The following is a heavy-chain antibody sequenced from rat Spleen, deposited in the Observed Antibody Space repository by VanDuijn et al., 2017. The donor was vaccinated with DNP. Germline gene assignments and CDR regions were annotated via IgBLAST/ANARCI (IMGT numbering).Heavy chain of an antibody. D-gene: IGHD1-1*01. CDR2: ISYDGSRT. J-gene: IGHJ2*01. CDR1: GFTFSDYA. V-gene: IGHV5-17*01. Sequence: EVQLVESGGGLVQPGRSLKLSCAASGFTFSDYAMAWVRQAPKKGLEWVATISYDGSRTYYRDSVKGRFTISRDNAKSTLYLQRDSRRSEDTATYYCAGQEVLKWSRYFDYWGQGVMVTVSS. CDR3: AGQEVLKWSRYFDY.